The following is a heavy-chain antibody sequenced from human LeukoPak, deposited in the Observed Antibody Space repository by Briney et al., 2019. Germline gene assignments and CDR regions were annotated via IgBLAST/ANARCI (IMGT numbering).Heavy chain of an antibody. J-gene: IGHJ4*02. CDR1: GFTFSSYA. V-gene: IGHV3-30-3*01. Sequence: PGRSLRLSCAASGFTFSSYAMHWVRQAPGKGLEWVAVISYDGSNKYYADSVKGRFTISRDNSKNTLYLQMNSLRAEDTAVYYCARGPYDSSDYFDYWGQGTLVTVSS. CDR3: ARGPYDSSDYFDY. D-gene: IGHD3-22*01. CDR2: ISYDGSNK.